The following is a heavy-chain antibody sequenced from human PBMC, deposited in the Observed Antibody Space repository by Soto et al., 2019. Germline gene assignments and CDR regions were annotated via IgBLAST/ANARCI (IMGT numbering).Heavy chain of an antibody. D-gene: IGHD3-22*01. J-gene: IGHJ5*02. CDR3: ARARSGYDSSGYELLTRFDP. CDR2: IYYSGST. V-gene: IGHV4-31*03. CDR1: GGSISSGGYY. Sequence: PSETLSLTCTVSGGSISSGGYYWSWIRQHPGKGLEWIGYIYYSGSTYYNPSLKSRVTISVDTSKNQFSLKLSSVTAADTAVYYCARARSGYDSSGYELLTRFDPWGQGTLVTVSS.